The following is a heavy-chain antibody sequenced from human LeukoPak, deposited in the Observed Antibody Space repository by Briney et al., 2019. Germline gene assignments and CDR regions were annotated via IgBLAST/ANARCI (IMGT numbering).Heavy chain of an antibody. Sequence: SETLSLTCTVSGGSISSGNYYWIWIRQPAGKGLEWIGRIYTSGSTNYNPSLKSRVTISVDPSKNQFSLKLSPVTAADTAVYYCARFDVDTAMVFDYWGQGTQVTVSS. CDR2: IYTSGST. CDR1: GGSISSGNYY. V-gene: IGHV4-61*02. J-gene: IGHJ4*02. CDR3: ARFDVDTAMVFDY. D-gene: IGHD5-18*01.